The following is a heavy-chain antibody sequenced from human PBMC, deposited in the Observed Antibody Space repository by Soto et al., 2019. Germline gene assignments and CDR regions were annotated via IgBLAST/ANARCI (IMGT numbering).Heavy chain of an antibody. CDR3: ATPRSYDFWSGYYTGLDAFDI. Sequence: QVQLVESGGGVVQPGRSLRLSCAASGFTFSSYGMHWVRQAPGKGLEWVAVISYDGSNKYYADSVKGRFTISRDNSKNTLYLQMNGLRAEDTAVYYCATPRSYDFWSGYYTGLDAFDIWGQGTMVTVSS. CDR2: ISYDGSNK. CDR1: GFTFSSYG. V-gene: IGHV3-30*03. J-gene: IGHJ3*02. D-gene: IGHD3-3*01.